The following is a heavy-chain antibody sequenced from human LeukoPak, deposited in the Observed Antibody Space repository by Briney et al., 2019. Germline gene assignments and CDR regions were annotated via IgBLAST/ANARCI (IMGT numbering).Heavy chain of an antibody. CDR3: ARSTGGGYDFWAFDM. Sequence: ASVKVSCKASGGTFSSYAISWVRQAPGQGLEWMGWISTYNGNTNYALKVQGRVTMTTDTSTSTVYMELRSLRSDDTAVYYCARSTGGGYDFWAFDMWGQGTMVTVSS. V-gene: IGHV1-18*01. CDR1: GGTFSSYA. CDR2: ISTYNGNT. J-gene: IGHJ3*02. D-gene: IGHD3-3*01.